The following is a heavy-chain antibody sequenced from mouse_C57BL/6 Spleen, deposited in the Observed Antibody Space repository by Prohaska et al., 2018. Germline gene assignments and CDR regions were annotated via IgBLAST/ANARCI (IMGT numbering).Heavy chain of an antibody. V-gene: IGHV1-55*01. CDR2: IYPGSGST. CDR3: ARAVVVPYFDD. CDR1: GYTFTSHW. D-gene: IGHD1-1*01. Sequence: QVQLQQPGAELVKPGASVKMSCKSSGYTFTSHWITCVKQRTGQGLEWIGDIYPGSGSTNYNEKFKSKATLTVDTSSSTAYMQLSSLTSEDSAVYYCARAVVVPYFDDWGQGTTLTVSS. J-gene: IGHJ2*01.